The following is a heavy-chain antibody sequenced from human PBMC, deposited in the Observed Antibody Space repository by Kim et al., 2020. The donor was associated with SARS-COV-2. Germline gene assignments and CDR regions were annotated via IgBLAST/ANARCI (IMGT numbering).Heavy chain of an antibody. CDR2: INPSGGST. D-gene: IGHD2-2*01. J-gene: IGHJ4*02. CDR1: GYTFTSYY. CDR3: ARDEILSPRKGRPAAMIGESADY. V-gene: IGHV1-46*01. Sequence: ASVKVSCKASGYTFTSYYMHWVRQAPGQGLEWMGIINPSGGSTSYAQKFQGRVTMTRDTSTSTVYMELSSLRSEDTAVYYCARDEILSPRKGRPAAMIGESADYWGQGTLVTVSS.